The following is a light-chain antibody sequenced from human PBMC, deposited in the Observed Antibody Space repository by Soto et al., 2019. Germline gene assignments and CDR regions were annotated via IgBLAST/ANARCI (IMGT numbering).Light chain of an antibody. CDR3: SSYTSSSTRV. V-gene: IGLV2-14*01. J-gene: IGLJ3*02. CDR2: EVS. Sequence: QSALTQPASVSGSPGQSITISCTGTSSDVGSYNYVSWYQQHPGKAPKLMIYEVSNRPSGVSNRFSGFKSGNTAYLTISGLQAEDEANYYCSSYTSSSTRVFGGGTKLTVL. CDR1: SSDVGSYNY.